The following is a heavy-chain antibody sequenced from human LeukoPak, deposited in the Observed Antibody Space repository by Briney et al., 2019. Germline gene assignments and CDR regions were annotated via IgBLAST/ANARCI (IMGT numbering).Heavy chain of an antibody. J-gene: IGHJ4*02. Sequence: GGSLRLSCAASGFTFSNYWMSWVRQAPGKGLEWVANIKQDGSERYYVDSVKGRFTISRDNAKNSLHLQMNSLRGEDTGVYHCATNEVWAHPNWGQATPVTVSS. V-gene: IGHV3-7*01. D-gene: IGHD1-14*01. CDR2: IKQDGSER. CDR3: ATNEVWAHPN. CDR1: GFTFSNYW.